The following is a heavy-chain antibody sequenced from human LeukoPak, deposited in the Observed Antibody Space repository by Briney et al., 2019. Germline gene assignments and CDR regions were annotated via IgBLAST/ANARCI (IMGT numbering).Heavy chain of an antibody. V-gene: IGHV4-4*07. CDR3: ARDQYDFWSGPSLPASDYMDV. Sequence: SETLSLTCTVSGGSISSYYWSWIRQPAGKGLEWIGRIYTSGSTNYNPSLKSRVTISVDKSKNQFSLKLSPETAADTAVYYCARDQYDFWSGPSLPASDYMDVWGKGTTVTVSS. D-gene: IGHD3-3*01. CDR1: GGSISSYY. CDR2: IYTSGST. J-gene: IGHJ6*03.